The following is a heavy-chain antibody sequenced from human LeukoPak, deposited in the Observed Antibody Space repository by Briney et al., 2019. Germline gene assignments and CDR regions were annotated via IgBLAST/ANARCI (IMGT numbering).Heavy chain of an antibody. V-gene: IGHV4-59*12. J-gene: IGHJ4*02. CDR2: IYNSGSS. CDR1: GGSISSYY. CDR3: ARGPGTTLGY. D-gene: IGHD1-7*01. Sequence: SETLSLTCTVSGGSISSYYWNWTRQSPGKGLEWIGKIYNSGSSNYNPSLKSRVAISGDTSKNQFSLKLSSLTAADTAVYYCARGPGTTLGYWGQGTLVTVSS.